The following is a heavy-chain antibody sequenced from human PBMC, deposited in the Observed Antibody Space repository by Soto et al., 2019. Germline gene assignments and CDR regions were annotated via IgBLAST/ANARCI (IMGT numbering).Heavy chain of an antibody. V-gene: IGHV3-21*01. Sequence: ESGGGLVKPGGSLRLSCAASGFTFSSYSMNWVRQAPGKGLEWVSSISSSSSYIYYADSVKGRFTISRDNAKNSLYLQMNSLRAEDTAVYYCARDLSLRFLEWPGGFLMDVWGKGTTVTVSS. J-gene: IGHJ6*03. D-gene: IGHD3-3*01. CDR3: ARDLSLRFLEWPGGFLMDV. CDR2: ISSSSSYI. CDR1: GFTFSSYS.